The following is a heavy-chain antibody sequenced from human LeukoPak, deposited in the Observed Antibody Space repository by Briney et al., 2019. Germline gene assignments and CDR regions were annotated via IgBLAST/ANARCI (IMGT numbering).Heavy chain of an antibody. V-gene: IGHV4-34*01. Sequence: TSETLSLTCAVYGVSFSGYYWSWVRQPPGKGLEWLGEINHSGSTNYNPSLKSRVTISVDTSKNQFSLKLSSVTAADTAVYYCARVGTHIAAAGLDYWGQGTLVTVSS. CDR2: INHSGST. D-gene: IGHD6-13*01. CDR1: GVSFSGYY. CDR3: ARVGTHIAAAGLDY. J-gene: IGHJ4*02.